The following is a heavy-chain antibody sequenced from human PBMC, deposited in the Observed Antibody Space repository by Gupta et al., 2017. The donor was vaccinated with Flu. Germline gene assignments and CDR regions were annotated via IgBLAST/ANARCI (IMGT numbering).Heavy chain of an antibody. D-gene: IGHD5-18*01. CDR2: IYYSGST. V-gene: IGHV4-31*03. CDR3: ARDRWIQLWGPGGFDI. J-gene: IGHJ3*02. Sequence: QVQLQESGPGLVKPSQTLSLTCTVSGGSISSGGYYWSWIRQHQEKGLEWIGYIYYSGSTYYNPSLKSRVTISVDTSKNQFSLKLSSVTAADTAVYYCARDRWIQLWGPGGFDIWGQGTMVTVSS. CDR1: GGSISSGGYY.